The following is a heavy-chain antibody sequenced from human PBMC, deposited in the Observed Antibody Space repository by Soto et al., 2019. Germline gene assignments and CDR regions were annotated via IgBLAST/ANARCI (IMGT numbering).Heavy chain of an antibody. CDR3: ARAGDYGGYYYGMDV. CDR1: GFTVSSSQ. D-gene: IGHD4-17*01. Sequence: GGSLRLSCAASGFTVSSSQMTWVRQAPGKALEWVSVIFIGGTTQYAVSVKGRFTISRDYSKNTVYLQMNSLRAEDTAVYYCARAGDYGGYYYGMDVWGQGTTVTVSS. CDR2: IFIGGTT. V-gene: IGHV3-53*01. J-gene: IGHJ6*02.